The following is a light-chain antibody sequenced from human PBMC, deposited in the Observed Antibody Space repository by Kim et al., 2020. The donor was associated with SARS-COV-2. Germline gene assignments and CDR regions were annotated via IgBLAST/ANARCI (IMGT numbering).Light chain of an antibody. CDR2: GNN. CDR1: SSNIGSHA. CDR3: AAWDGSLNGPI. V-gene: IGLV1-44*01. Sequence: GQRVTISCSGSSSNIGSHAVNWYHQLPGTAPKLLIYGNNQRPSGVPDRFSGFKSGTSASLAISGLQSEDEGDYYCAAWDGSLNGPIFGGGTQLTVL. J-gene: IGLJ2*01.